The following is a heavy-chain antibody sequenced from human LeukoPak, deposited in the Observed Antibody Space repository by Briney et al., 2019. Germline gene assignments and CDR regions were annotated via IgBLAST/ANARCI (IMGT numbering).Heavy chain of an antibody. CDR3: ARERYSSGWYVGAFDI. Sequence: ASVKVSCKASGYTFTSYYMHWVRQAPGQGLEWMGIINPSGGSTSYAQKFQGRVTMTRDTSTSTVYMELSSLRSEDTAVYYCARERYSSGWYVGAFDIWGQGTMVTVSS. D-gene: IGHD6-19*01. V-gene: IGHV1-46*01. CDR1: GYTFTSYY. J-gene: IGHJ3*02. CDR2: INPSGGST.